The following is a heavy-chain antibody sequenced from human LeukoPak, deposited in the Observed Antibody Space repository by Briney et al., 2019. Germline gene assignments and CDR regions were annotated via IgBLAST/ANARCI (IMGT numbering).Heavy chain of an antibody. CDR1: GFIFSDSA. D-gene: IGHD3-10*01. CDR2: IRSQTNNHAT. J-gene: IGHJ4*02. V-gene: IGHV3-73*01. Sequence: GGSLRLSCAASGFIFSDSAMHWVRQASGKGPEWIGLIRSQTNNHATIYAASVKGRFTISRDDSKNTLYLQMNSLRAEDTAVYYCAKALTMVRGVIIRSPSDYWGQGTLVTVSS. CDR3: AKALTMVRGVIIRSPSDY.